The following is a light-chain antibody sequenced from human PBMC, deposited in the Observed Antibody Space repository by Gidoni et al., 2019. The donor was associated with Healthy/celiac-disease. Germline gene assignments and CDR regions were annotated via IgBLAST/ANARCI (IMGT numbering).Light chain of an antibody. Sequence: IQMTQSPSSLSASVGDRVTITCRASQSISSYLKWYQQKPEKAPKLLNYAASSLQSGVPSRCSGSGARTDITLTSSSLQHEDFATYCSQQSYSTPTFXPXTKVDIK. V-gene: IGKV1-39*01. CDR3: QQSYSTPT. CDR1: QSISSY. J-gene: IGKJ3*01. CDR2: AAS.